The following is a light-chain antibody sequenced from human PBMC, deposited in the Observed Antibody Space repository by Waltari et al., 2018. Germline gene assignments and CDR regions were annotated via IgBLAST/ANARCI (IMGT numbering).Light chain of an antibody. CDR3: SSYISSSTLEL. CDR2: DVS. V-gene: IGLV2-14*03. CDR1: SSDVGCYNY. J-gene: IGLJ2*01. Sequence: QSALTQPASVSGSPGQSITISCTGTSSDVGCYNYVSWYQQHPGKAPKLMIYDVSNRPSGVSNRFSGSKSGNTASLTISGLQAEDEADYYCSSYISSSTLELFGGGTSLTV.